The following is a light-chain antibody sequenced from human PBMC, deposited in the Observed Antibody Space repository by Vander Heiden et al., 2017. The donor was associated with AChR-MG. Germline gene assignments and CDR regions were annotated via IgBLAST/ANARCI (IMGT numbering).Light chain of an antibody. CDR1: QSLLHSDGKTY. J-gene: IGKJ1*01. Sequence: DIVMTQTPLSLSVTPGQPASISCKSSQSLLHSDGKTYLFWFLQKPGQSPQLLIYEVSRRFYGVPNRFSGSGSGTDFTLKISRGEAEDVGVYYCNEGTPFKTFGQGTKVEIK. CDR2: EVS. V-gene: IGKV2-29*02. CDR3: NEGTPFKT.